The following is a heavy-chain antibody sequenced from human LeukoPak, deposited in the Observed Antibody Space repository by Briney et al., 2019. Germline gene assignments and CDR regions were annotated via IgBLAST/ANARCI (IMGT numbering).Heavy chain of an antibody. CDR1: GGAINSYY. Sequence: SETLSLTCTVSGGAINSYYWGWIRRPPGKGLEWIGVVYYSGGINYNPSLKSRVPISVDTSNNQCSLKLSSVTAADTAVYYCARLSRIAAAGAYSYHSMDVWGQGTTVTVSS. J-gene: IGHJ6*02. V-gene: IGHV4-59*13. CDR3: ARLSRIAAAGAYSYHSMDV. CDR2: VYYSGGI. D-gene: IGHD6-13*01.